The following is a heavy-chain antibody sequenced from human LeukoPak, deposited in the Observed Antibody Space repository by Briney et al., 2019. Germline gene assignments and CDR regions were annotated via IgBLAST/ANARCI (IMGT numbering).Heavy chain of an antibody. Sequence: SETLSLTCTVSGSSFSGYYWSWLRQPPGKGLEWIGEINHSGSTNYNPSLKSRVTISVDTSKNQYSLKLSSVTAADTAVYCCARGHSYWANSSFWGQATMVTVSS. CDR1: GSSFSGYY. CDR2: INHSGST. CDR3: ARGHSYWANSSF. J-gene: IGHJ3*01. D-gene: IGHD5-18*01. V-gene: IGHV4-34*01.